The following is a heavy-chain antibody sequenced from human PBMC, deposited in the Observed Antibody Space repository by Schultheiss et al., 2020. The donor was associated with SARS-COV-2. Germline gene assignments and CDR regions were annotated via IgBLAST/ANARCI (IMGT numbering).Heavy chain of an antibody. D-gene: IGHD1-26*01. J-gene: IGHJ4*02. Sequence: ASVKVSCKASGGTFSSYAISWVRQAPGQGLEWMGWINAGNGNTKYSQKFQGRVTITRDTSASTAYMELSSLRSEDTAVYYCARGGSRWGGSYYLGYWGQGTLVTVSS. V-gene: IGHV1-3*01. CDR1: GGTFSSYA. CDR3: ARGGSRWGGSYYLGY. CDR2: INAGNGNT.